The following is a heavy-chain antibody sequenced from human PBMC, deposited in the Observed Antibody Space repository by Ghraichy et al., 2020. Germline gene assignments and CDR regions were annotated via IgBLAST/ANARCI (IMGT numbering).Heavy chain of an antibody. CDR2: IYYSGST. CDR3: ASAGIYPSIAARPGKHDAFDI. Sequence: SETLSLTCTVSGGSISSSSYYWGWIRQPPGKGLEWIGSIYYSGSTYYNPSLKSRVTISVDTSKNQFSLKLSSVTAADTAVYYCASAGIYPSIAARPGKHDAFDIWGQGTMVTVSS. V-gene: IGHV4-39*01. J-gene: IGHJ3*02. CDR1: GGSISSSSYY. D-gene: IGHD6-6*01.